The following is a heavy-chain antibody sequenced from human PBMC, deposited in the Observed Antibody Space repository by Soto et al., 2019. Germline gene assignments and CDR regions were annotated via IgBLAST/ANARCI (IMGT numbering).Heavy chain of an antibody. D-gene: IGHD1-20*01. J-gene: IGHJ6*02. CDR3: ARSIRGPRKFNGMDV. Sequence: SGPTLVNHTETLTLTCTFSGFSITSPGMSVSWIRQPPGRALEWLALIERDDDDKYYSTSLKTRLTVSKDTRKNQVVLTMANMDPADTATYYCARSIRGPRKFNGMDVWGQGTTVTVSS. V-gene: IGHV2-70*13. CDR2: IERDDDDK. CDR1: GFSITSPGMS.